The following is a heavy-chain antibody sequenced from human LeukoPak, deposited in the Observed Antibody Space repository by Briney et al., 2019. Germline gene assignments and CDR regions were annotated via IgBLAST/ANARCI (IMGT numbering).Heavy chain of an antibody. CDR2: INHSGST. CDR3: ARVKGRWNSSGWLIFDY. J-gene: IGHJ4*02. CDR1: GGSFSGYY. V-gene: IGHV4-34*01. D-gene: IGHD6-19*01. Sequence: SETLSLTCAVYGGSFSGYYWSWIRQPPGKGLEWIGEINHSGSTNYNPSLKSRVTILVDTSKNQFSLKLSSVTAADTAVYYCARVKGRWNSSGWLIFDYWGQGSLVTVSS.